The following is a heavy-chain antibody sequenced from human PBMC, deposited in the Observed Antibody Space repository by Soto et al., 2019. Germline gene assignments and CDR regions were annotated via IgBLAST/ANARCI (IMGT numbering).Heavy chain of an antibody. V-gene: IGHV5-51*01. CDR1: GYSFSSYW. CDR3: TRHHGCPGYYFVMEV. J-gene: IGHJ6*02. Sequence: ESLKISCKGSGYSFSSYWINWVRQMPGKGLEWMGIIYPGDSDTRYSPSFQGQVTISADKSISTAYLQRRSLKAAATAMYYCTRHHGCPGYYFVMEVWGQRTT. CDR2: IYPGDSDT. D-gene: IGHD6-19*01.